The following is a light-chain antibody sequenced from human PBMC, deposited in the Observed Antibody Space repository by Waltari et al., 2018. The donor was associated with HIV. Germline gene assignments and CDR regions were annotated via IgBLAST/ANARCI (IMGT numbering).Light chain of an antibody. CDR3: QSADSSNTWV. Sequence: SYGLTQPPSVSVSPGHTARITCSGDALPKKYAYWYQQKPGQAPVLMIYKDSERPSGIPERFPASSSGTTVTLTISGVQAEDEADYYCQSADSSNTWVFGGGTKLTVL. V-gene: IGLV3-25*03. J-gene: IGLJ3*02. CDR2: KDS. CDR1: ALPKKY.